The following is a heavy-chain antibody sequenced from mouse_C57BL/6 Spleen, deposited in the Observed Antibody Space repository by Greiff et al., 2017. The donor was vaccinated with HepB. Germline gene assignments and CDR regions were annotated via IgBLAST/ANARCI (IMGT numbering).Heavy chain of an antibody. CDR1: GYTFTSYW. Sequence: QVQLQQPGAELVKPGASVQVSCKASGYTFTSYWMHWVKQRPGQGLEWIGRIHPSDSDTNYTQKFKGKATLTVDQSSSTAYMQLRSLTSADSAVYYCAIEEIDYGSSLLAMDYWGQGTSVTVSS. J-gene: IGHJ4*01. CDR3: AIEEIDYGSSLLAMDY. V-gene: IGHV1-74*01. D-gene: IGHD1-1*01. CDR2: IHPSDSDT.